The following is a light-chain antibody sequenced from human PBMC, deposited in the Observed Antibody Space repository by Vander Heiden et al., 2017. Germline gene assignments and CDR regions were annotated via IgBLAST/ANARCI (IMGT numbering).Light chain of an antibody. Sequence: QSALTQPPSASGSPGQSVTISRTGTSSDVGGYNYVSWYQQHPGKAPKLMIYEVSKRPSGVPDRFSGSKSGNTASLTVSGLQAEDEADYYCSSYAGSNNLVFGGGTKLTVI. CDR3: SSYAGSNNLV. CDR1: SSDVGGYNY. CDR2: EVS. V-gene: IGLV2-8*01. J-gene: IGLJ2*01.